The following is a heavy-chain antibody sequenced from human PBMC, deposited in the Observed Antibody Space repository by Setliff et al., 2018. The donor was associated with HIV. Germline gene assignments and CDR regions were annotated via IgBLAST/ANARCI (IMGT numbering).Heavy chain of an antibody. CDR1: GFTFGDHA. V-gene: IGHV3-30-3*01. CDR2: MTNTGNVI. J-gene: IGHJ4*02. CDR3: AKDAKGSIDY. D-gene: IGHD1-26*01. Sequence: GGSLRLSCVASGFTFGDHAMHWVRQAPGKGLECVSLMTNTGNVINYADSVKGRFTISRDNSRSTLYLQMSGLRIEDTATYFCAKDAKGSIDYWGQGTLVTVSS.